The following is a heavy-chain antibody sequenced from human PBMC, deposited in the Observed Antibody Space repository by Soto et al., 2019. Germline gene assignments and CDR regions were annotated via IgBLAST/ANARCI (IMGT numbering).Heavy chain of an antibody. J-gene: IGHJ5*02. CDR1: GFNFTRYA. V-gene: IGHV3-23*01. CDR2: VSSVGDPA. Sequence: EVQLLDSGGDLVQPGGSLRLSCAASGFNFTRYALTWVRQAPGKGLEWVSSVSSVGDPAYYAKSVRGRFTISRDNSKNIVYIQMCSLRADDTAIYYCARDRETTVSGVVGCFDPWGQGTVVIVSS. CDR3: ARDRETTVSGVVGCFDP. D-gene: IGHD3-3*01.